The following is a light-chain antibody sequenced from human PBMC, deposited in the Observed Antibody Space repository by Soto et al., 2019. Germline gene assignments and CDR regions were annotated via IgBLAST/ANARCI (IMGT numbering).Light chain of an antibody. Sequence: DIQMTQSPSSLSASVGDRVTITCRASQSVGNNLNWYLQPPGKAPKLLIYAASRLQRGVPSRFTGSGSGTDFTLTISSLQLEDYATYYCQQSYSSPRTFGQGTKVDIK. V-gene: IGKV1-39*01. CDR1: QSVGNN. CDR2: AAS. J-gene: IGKJ1*01. CDR3: QQSYSSPRT.